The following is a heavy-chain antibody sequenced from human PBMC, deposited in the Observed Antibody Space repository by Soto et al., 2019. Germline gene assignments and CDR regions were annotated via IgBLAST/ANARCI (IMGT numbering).Heavy chain of an antibody. CDR2: TIPIFGTA. Sequence: PVKVSCKASGGTFSSYAISWVRQSPGQGLEWMGGTIPIFGTANYAQKFQGRVTITADESTSTAYMELSSLRSEDTAVYYCARADSSGYYVEGAFDMWGQGTMDTVSS. J-gene: IGHJ3*02. CDR3: ARADSSGYYVEGAFDM. CDR1: GGTFSSYA. D-gene: IGHD3-22*01. V-gene: IGHV1-69*13.